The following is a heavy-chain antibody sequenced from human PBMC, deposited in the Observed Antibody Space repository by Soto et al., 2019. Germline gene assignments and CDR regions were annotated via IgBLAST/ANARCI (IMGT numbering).Heavy chain of an antibody. Sequence: PSETLSLTYTVSGGSINNGDYYWTWIRQSPEKGLEWIGYIYYSGSTYYNPSLKSRVTISIDTSMNQFSLNLNSVTAADTAVYYCARDRRGGNYALDYWGQGTLVTVS. CDR1: GGSINNGDYY. J-gene: IGHJ4*02. CDR3: ARDRRGGNYALDY. D-gene: IGHD4-4*01. CDR2: IYYSGST. V-gene: IGHV4-30-4*01.